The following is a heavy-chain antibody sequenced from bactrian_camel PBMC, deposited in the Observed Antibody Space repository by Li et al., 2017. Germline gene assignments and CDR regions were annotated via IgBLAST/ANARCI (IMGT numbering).Heavy chain of an antibody. D-gene: IGHD3*01. CDR3: ATEVGNVNAPCEPRGEFNY. CDR2: VGRDGDG. V-gene: IGHV3S55*01. Sequence: HVQLVESGGGSVQAGGSLGLSCAYSGYYNGYCMGWFRQAPGKEREGVAGVGRDGDGHYADSVKGRFSISRDNAKTTMFLQMDSLKPEDTAMYYCATEVGNVNAPCEPRGEFNYWGQGTQVTVS. J-gene: IGHJ4*01. CDR1: GYYNGYC.